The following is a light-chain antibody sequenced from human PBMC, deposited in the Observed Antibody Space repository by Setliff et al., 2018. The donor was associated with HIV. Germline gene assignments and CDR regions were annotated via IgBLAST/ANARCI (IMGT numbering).Light chain of an antibody. CDR2: NAN. V-gene: IGLV7-46*01. CDR1: TGPVTNSHY. CDR3: LLSYSVARGV. Sequence: QAVVTQEPSVTVSPGGTVTLTCDSSTGPVTNSHYPYWFQQKPGQAPRALIYNANKKHSWTPARFSGSLLGGKAALTLSGAQPDDEADYYCLLSYSVARGVFGTGTKGTVL. J-gene: IGLJ1*01.